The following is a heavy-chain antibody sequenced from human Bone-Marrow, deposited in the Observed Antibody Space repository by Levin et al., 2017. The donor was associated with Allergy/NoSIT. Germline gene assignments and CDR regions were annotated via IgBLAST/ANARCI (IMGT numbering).Heavy chain of an antibody. V-gene: IGHV3-21*01. J-gene: IGHJ4*02. CDR3: ARDKVTTAMFEPIDY. D-gene: IGHD1-14*01. CDR1: GFDFNTYT. Sequence: AGGSLRLSCSASGFDFNTYTMTWVRQPPGKGLEWVSSISPTSKYIYYADSLKGRFTVSRDNAKNSLYLQINSLSAEDAAVYYCARDKVTTAMFEPIDYWGQGTLVTVSS. CDR2: ISPTSKYI.